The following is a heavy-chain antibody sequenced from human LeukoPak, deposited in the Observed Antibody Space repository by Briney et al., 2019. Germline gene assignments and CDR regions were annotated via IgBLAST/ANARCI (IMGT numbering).Heavy chain of an antibody. D-gene: IGHD3-3*01. Sequence: SETLSLTCTVSGGSISSYYWSWIRQPPGKGLEWIGYIYYSGSTNYNPSLKSRVTISVDTSKNQFSLKLSSVTAADTALYYCARQADFWRGYYDFWGQGTLVTVSS. CDR1: GGSISSYY. J-gene: IGHJ4*02. V-gene: IGHV4-59*08. CDR2: IYYSGST. CDR3: ARQADFWRGYYDF.